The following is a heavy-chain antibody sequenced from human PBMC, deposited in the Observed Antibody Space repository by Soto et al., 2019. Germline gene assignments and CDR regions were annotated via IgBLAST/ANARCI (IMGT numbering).Heavy chain of an antibody. V-gene: IGHV3-23*01. D-gene: IGHD6-19*01. CDR3: AKDQEPPPHPDIAVALFFLD. CDR2: ISGSGGST. Sequence: GGSLRLSCAASGFTFSSYAMSWVRQAPGKGLEWVSAISGSGGSTYYADSVKGRFTISRDNSKNTLYLQMNSLRAEDTAVYYCAKDQEPPPHPDIAVALFFLDWGQGTLVTVSS. J-gene: IGHJ4*02. CDR1: GFTFSSYA.